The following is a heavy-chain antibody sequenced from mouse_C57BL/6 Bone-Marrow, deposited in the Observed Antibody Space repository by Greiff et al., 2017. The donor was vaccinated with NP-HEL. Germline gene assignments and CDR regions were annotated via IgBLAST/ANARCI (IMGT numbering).Heavy chain of an antibody. D-gene: IGHD2-3*01. Sequence: VQLQQPGAELVKPGASVKMSCKASGYTFTSYWITWVKQRPGQGLEWIGDIYPGSGSTNYNEKFKSKATLTVDTSSSTAYMQLSSLTSEDSAVYYCAREEIYDGYFFDYWGQGTTLTGSS. J-gene: IGHJ2*01. CDR3: AREEIYDGYFFDY. CDR1: GYTFTSYW. V-gene: IGHV1-55*01. CDR2: IYPGSGST.